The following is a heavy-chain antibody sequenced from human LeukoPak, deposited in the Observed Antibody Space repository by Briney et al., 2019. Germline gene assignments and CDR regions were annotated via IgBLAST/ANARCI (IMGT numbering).Heavy chain of an antibody. J-gene: IGHJ6*04. CDR3: SGSHYYYYGMDV. D-gene: IGHD1-26*01. CDR1: GFTFSSYS. V-gene: IGHV3-21*01. CDR2: ISSSSSYI. Sequence: PGGSLRLSCAASGFTFSSYSMNWVRQAPGKGLEWVSSISSSSSYIYYADSVKGRFTISRDNAKNSLYLQTNSLSAEDTAVYYCSGSHYYYYGMDVWGNGTTVTVSS.